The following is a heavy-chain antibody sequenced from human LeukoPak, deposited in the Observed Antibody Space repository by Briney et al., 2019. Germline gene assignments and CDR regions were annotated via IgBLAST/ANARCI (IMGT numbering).Heavy chain of an antibody. D-gene: IGHD3-3*01. Sequence: SETLSLTCTVSGGSISSYYWSWIRQPPGKGLEWIGYIYYSGSTNYNPSLKSRVTISVDTSKNQFSLKLSSVTAADTAVYYCARDITIFGVVIPSPGIWGQGTLVTVSS. CDR3: ARDITIFGVVIPSPGI. J-gene: IGHJ4*02. CDR2: IYYSGST. CDR1: GGSISSYY. V-gene: IGHV4-59*12.